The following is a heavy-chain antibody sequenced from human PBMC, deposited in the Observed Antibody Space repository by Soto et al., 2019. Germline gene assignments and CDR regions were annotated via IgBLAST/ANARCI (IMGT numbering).Heavy chain of an antibody. J-gene: IGHJ4*02. D-gene: IGHD2-15*01. V-gene: IGHV1-69*12. CDR1: GGTFSSYA. Sequence: QVQLVQSGAEMKKPGSSVKVSCKASGGTFSSYAISWVRQAPGQGLKWMGGIIPIFGTANCAQKFQGRVTITAEESTSTAYMELSSLRSEDTAVYYCARESRYCSRGSCYYLPGIDYWGQGTLVTVSS. CDR2: IIPIFGTA. CDR3: ARESRYCSRGSCYYLPGIDY.